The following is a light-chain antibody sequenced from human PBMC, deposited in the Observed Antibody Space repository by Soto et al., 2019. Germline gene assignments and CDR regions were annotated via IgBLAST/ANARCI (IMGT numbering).Light chain of an antibody. CDR2: AAS. CDR3: LQHNSYPLT. Sequence: DIQITQSPSSLSASVGDRVTITCRASQGIGNDLGWYQQKPGKAPKRLIYAASSLQSGVPSRFSGSGSGTEFTLTISSXQPEDFATYYCLQHNSYPLTFGGGTKVDTK. CDR1: QGIGND. J-gene: IGKJ4*01. V-gene: IGKV1-17*01.